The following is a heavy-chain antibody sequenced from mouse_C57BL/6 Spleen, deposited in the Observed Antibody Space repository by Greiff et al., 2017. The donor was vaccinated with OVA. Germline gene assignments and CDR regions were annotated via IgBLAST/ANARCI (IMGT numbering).Heavy chain of an antibody. V-gene: IGHV3-6*01. CDR1: GYSITSGYY. J-gene: IGHJ4*01. CDR2: ISYDGSN. D-gene: IGHD1-1*01. Sequence: DVKLQESGPGLVKPSQSLSLTCSVTGYSITSGYYWNWIRQFPGNKLEWMGYISYDGSNNYNPSLKNRISITRDTSKNQFFLKLNSVTTEDTATYYCARDRPIYYYGSSYPYAMDYWGQGTSVTVSS. CDR3: ARDRPIYYYGSSYPYAMDY.